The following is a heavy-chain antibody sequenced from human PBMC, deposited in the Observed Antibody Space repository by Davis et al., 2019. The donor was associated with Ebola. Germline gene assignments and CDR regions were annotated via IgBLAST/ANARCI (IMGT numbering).Heavy chain of an antibody. CDR3: ARDFLPVYSNLNYYYDGMDV. CDR1: GGSITGDY. J-gene: IGHJ6*02. V-gene: IGHV4-59*01. Sequence: MPSETLSLTCTVSGGSITGDYWSWIRQPPGKGLEWIGYTYYSGSTNYNPSLKSRVTISVDTSKNKFSLKLSSVTAADTAVYYCARDFLPVYSNLNYYYDGMDVWGQGTTVTVSS. D-gene: IGHD4-11*01. CDR2: TYYSGST.